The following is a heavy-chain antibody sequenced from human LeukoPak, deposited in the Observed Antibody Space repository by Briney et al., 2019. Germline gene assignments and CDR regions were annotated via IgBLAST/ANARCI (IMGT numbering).Heavy chain of an antibody. D-gene: IGHD3-10*01. V-gene: IGHV4-39*01. CDR3: ARVGTYHDSFDI. CDR1: GGSISSNNYY. Sequence: PSETLPLTCRVSGGSISSNNYYWGWVRQPPGKGLEWIGSIYYGGTTYYIPSLRSRVNISVDTSKNQFSLKVISVTAADTGVYYCARVGTYHDSFDIWGQGTMVIVSS. J-gene: IGHJ3*02. CDR2: IYYGGTT.